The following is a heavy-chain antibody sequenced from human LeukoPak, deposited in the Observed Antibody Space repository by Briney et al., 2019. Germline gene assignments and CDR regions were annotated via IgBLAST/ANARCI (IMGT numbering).Heavy chain of an antibody. V-gene: IGHV4-59*01. Sequence: SETLSLTCTVSGGSISSYYWSWIRQPPGKGLEWIGYIYYSGSTNYNPSLKSRVTISVDTSKDQFSLKLSSVTAADTAVYYCTRDVSYYDYVWGSYRQYYFDYWGQGTLVTVSS. D-gene: IGHD3-16*02. CDR1: GGSISSYY. J-gene: IGHJ4*02. CDR2: IYYSGST. CDR3: TRDVSYYDYVWGSYRQYYFDY.